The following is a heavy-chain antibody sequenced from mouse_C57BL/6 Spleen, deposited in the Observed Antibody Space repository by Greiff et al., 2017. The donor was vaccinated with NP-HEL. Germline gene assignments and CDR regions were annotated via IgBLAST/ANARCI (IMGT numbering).Heavy chain of an antibody. CDR3: ARGQDSSGYWYFDV. CDR2: SRNKANDYTT. D-gene: IGHD3-2*02. J-gene: IGHJ1*03. Sequence: EVQLVESGGGLVQSGRSLRLSCATSGFTFSDFYMEWVRQAPGKGLEWIAASRNKANDYTTEYSASVKGRFIVSRDTSQSILYLQMNALRAEDTAIYYCARGQDSSGYWYFDVWGTGTTVTVSS. CDR1: GFTFSDFY. V-gene: IGHV7-1*01.